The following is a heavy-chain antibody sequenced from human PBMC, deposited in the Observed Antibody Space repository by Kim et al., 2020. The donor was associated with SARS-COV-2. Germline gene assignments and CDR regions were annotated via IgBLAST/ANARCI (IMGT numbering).Heavy chain of an antibody. D-gene: IGHD6-19*01. Sequence: GGSLRLSCAASGFTFSSYAMSWVRQAPGKGLEWVSVIYSGGSSTYYADSVKGRFTISRDNSKNTLYLQMNSLRAEDTAVYYCAKAPLAVAGILAPYYYYGMDVWGQGTTVTVSS. V-gene: IGHV3-23*03. CDR1: GFTFSSYA. J-gene: IGHJ6*02. CDR3: AKAPLAVAGILAPYYYYGMDV. CDR2: IYSGGSST.